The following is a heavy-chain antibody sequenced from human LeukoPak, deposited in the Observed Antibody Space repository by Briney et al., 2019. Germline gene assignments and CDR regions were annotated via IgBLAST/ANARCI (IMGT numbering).Heavy chain of an antibody. V-gene: IGHV3-30*02. J-gene: IGHJ4*02. D-gene: IGHD3-9*01. CDR2: IRYDGSNK. CDR1: GFTFSSYG. CDR3: AKDLISEYFDWLEDETPDDY. Sequence: GGSLRLSCAASGFTFSSYGMHWVRQAPGKGLEWVAFIRYDGSNKYYADSVKGRFTISRDNSKNTLYLQMNSLRAEDTAVYYCAKDLISEYFDWLEDETPDDYWGQGTRVTVSS.